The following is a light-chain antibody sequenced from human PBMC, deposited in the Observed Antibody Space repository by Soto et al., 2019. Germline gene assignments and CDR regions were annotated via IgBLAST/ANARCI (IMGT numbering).Light chain of an antibody. Sequence: EIVLTQSPATLSLSPGESATLSCRASQSISNYVAWYQQKPGQAPRLLIYDASDRATGIPGRFSGSGSGTDFTLTISSLEPEDFAVYYCQQHSNWPPITFGQGTRLEIK. CDR1: QSISNY. CDR2: DAS. CDR3: QQHSNWPPIT. J-gene: IGKJ5*01. V-gene: IGKV3-11*01.